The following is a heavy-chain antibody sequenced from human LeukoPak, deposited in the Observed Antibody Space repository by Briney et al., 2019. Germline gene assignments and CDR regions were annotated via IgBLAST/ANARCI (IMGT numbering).Heavy chain of an antibody. D-gene: IGHD2-21*01. V-gene: IGHV1-18*01. J-gene: IGHJ6*02. Sequence: ASVKVSCKASGYTFTNYGISWVRQAPGQGLEWMGWISVYNGNTNYAQKLQGRVTMTTDTSTSTAYMELRSLRSDDTAVYYCASFVVGLYYGMDVWGQGTTVPVSS. CDR1: GYTFTNYG. CDR2: ISVYNGNT. CDR3: ASFVVGLYYGMDV.